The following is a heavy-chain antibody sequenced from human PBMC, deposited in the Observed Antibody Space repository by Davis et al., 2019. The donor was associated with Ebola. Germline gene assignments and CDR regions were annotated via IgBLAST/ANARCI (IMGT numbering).Heavy chain of an antibody. V-gene: IGHV3-11*06. J-gene: IGHJ4*02. Sequence: GESLKISCAASGFTFSDYYMSWIRQAPGKGLEWVSYISISSSYTNYADSVKGRFTISRDNSMNTLYLQMNSLTTEETAVYYCAKGYHSLGFDYWGQGTLVTVSS. CDR3: AKGYHSLGFDY. CDR1: GFTFSDYY. CDR2: ISISSSYT. D-gene: IGHD7-27*01.